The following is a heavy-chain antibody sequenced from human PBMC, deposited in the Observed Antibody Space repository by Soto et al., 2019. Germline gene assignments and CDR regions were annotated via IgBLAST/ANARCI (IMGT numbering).Heavy chain of an antibody. J-gene: IGHJ6*02. CDR1: GFTFSDYY. V-gene: IGHV3-11*06. CDR3: ARDRPAAPYYYYGMDV. CDR2: ISSSSSYT. Sequence: GWSLRLSCAASGFTFSDYYMSWIRQAPGKGLEWVSYISSSSSYTNYADSVKGRFTISRDNAKNSLYLQMNSLRAEDTAVYYCARDRPAAPYYYYGMDVWGQGTTVTV. D-gene: IGHD2-2*01.